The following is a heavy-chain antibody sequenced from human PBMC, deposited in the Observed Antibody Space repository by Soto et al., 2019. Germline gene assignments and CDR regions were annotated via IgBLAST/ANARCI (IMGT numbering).Heavy chain of an antibody. CDR3: AKGYTTSCFAHFDF. D-gene: IGHD2-2*01. V-gene: IGHV3-9*01. Sequence: EVQLVESGGGLVQPGRSLRLSCAASAFTFGDYAMHWVRQAPEKGLEWVSCISWNSGNIVYVDSVEGRFTISRDNAKNSLYLQMNSLRPEDTAFYYCAKGYTTSCFAHFDFWRQGALVTVSS. J-gene: IGHJ4*02. CDR2: ISWNSGNI. CDR1: AFTFGDYA.